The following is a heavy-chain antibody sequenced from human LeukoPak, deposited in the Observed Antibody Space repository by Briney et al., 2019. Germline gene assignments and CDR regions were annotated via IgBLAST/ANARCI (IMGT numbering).Heavy chain of an antibody. CDR1: GYTLTELS. J-gene: IGHJ4*02. CDR3: ATGNDILDY. D-gene: IGHD3-9*01. V-gene: IGHV1-24*01. Sequence: GASVKVSCKVSGYTLTELSMHWVRQAPGKGLEWMGGFDPEGGETIYAQKFQGGVTMTEETSTDTAYMELSSLGSEDTAVYYCATGNDILDYWGQGTLVTVSS. CDR2: FDPEGGET.